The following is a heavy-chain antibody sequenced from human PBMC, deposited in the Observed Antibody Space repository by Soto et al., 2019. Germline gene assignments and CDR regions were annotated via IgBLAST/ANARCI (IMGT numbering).Heavy chain of an antibody. V-gene: IGHV3-21*01. J-gene: IGHJ4*02. Sequence: PGGSLRLSCAASGFTFSSYGMNWVRQAPGKGLEWVSSISSSSSYIYYADSVKGRFTISRDNAKNSLYLQMNSLRAEDTAVYYCARDSYDYIWGSYRYWPFNFDYWGQGTLVTVSS. CDR2: ISSSSSYI. CDR3: ARDSYDYIWGSYRYWPFNFDY. D-gene: IGHD3-16*02. CDR1: GFTFSSYG.